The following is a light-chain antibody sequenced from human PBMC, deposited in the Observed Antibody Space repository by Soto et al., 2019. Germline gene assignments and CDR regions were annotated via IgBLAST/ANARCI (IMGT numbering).Light chain of an antibody. V-gene: IGKV1D-12*01. J-gene: IGKJ4*01. CDR2: TAS. Sequence: DIQMTQSPSSVSASVGDRVTITCRASQDISTKLAWYQRKPGKAPKLLIYTASSLESGVPSRFSGSGSGTDFSLTISSLQAEDFATYYCLQTNSFPLTFGGGT. CDR1: QDISTK. CDR3: LQTNSFPLT.